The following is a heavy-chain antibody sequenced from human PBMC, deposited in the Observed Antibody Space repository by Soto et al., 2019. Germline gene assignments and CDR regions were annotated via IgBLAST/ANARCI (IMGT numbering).Heavy chain of an antibody. D-gene: IGHD3-22*01. CDR1: GGSISSDNFY. CDR3: ARDARYFSDSGSFYSRFDS. CDR2: ISYSGGT. V-gene: IGHV4-30-4*01. J-gene: IGHJ4*01. Sequence: PSETLSLTCTVAGGSISSDNFYWAWIRQPPGKGLESIAYISYSGGTYFNPSLKSRVTISVDTSKNQFSLNLNSVTAADTAVYYCARDARYFSDSGSFYSRFDSWGQGTLVTVSS.